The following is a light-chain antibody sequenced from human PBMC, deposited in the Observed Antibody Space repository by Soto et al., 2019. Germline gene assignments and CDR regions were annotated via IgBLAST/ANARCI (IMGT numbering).Light chain of an antibody. CDR2: WAS. CDR1: QSVLYSSNNKNY. V-gene: IGKV4-1*01. Sequence: DIVMTQSPDSLVVSLGERATINCKSSQSVLYSSNNKNYLAWYQQKPGQSPNLLIYWASTRESGVPDRFSGSGSGTDFTLTISSLQAEDVAVYYCQQYYSTPYTFGQGTKLEI. CDR3: QQYYSTPYT. J-gene: IGKJ2*01.